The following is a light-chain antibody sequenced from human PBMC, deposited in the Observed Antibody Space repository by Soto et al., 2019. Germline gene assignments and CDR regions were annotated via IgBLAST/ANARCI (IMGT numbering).Light chain of an antibody. CDR1: QSINNW. V-gene: IGKV1-5*01. J-gene: IGKJ1*01. Sequence: DIQRTTYPSTLSASVGDTVTVTCRASQSINNWLAWYQQKPGEAPKLLIYDASALPRGVPSRFSGSGSGTKFTLTIASLQPDDFATYYCQQYETFSGTFGPGTKVDIK. CDR3: QQYETFSGT. CDR2: DAS.